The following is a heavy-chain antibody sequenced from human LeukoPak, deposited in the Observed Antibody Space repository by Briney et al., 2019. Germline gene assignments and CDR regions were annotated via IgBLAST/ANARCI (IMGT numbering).Heavy chain of an antibody. J-gene: IGHJ4*02. D-gene: IGHD3-22*01. CDR1: GGSFSDYY. Sequence: PSETLSLTCAVYGGSFSDYYWSWIRQPPGKGLEWIGEINHSGSTNYNPSPKSRVTISVDTSKNQFSLKLSSVTAADTAVYYCARGLSSYYDSRGYSYYFDYWGQGTLVTVSS. CDR3: ARGLSSYYDSRGYSYYFDY. V-gene: IGHV4-34*01. CDR2: INHSGST.